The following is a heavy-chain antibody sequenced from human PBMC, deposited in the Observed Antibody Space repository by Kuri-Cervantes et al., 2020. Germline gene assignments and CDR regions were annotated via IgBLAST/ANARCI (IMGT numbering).Heavy chain of an antibody. V-gene: IGHV3-30*07. CDR2: ISSDGENT. D-gene: IGHD3-10*01. J-gene: IGHJ4*02. CDR1: GFIFSSHA. CDR3: ARVGYYYGSGNRGVDY. Sequence: GESLKISCAASGFIFSSHAMHWVRQVPGKGLEWVAVISSDGENTYYADSVKGRFTISRDNAKNSLYLQMNSLRAEDTAVYYCARVGYYYGSGNRGVDYWGQGTLVTVSS.